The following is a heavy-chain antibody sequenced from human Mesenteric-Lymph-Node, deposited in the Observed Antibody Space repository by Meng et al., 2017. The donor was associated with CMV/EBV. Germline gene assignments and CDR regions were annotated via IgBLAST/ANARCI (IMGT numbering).Heavy chain of an antibody. D-gene: IGHD3-10*01. CDR1: GFTISSYW. Sequence: CAVSGFTISSYWMHWVRQAPGKGLVWVARIRGDGGDATYADSVKSRITISRDNAKNTLYLQMNSLRAEDTAMYYCGRDRVSGSGSLDYWGQGTLVTVSS. J-gene: IGHJ4*02. CDR3: GRDRVSGSGSLDY. CDR2: IRGDGGDA. V-gene: IGHV3-74*01.